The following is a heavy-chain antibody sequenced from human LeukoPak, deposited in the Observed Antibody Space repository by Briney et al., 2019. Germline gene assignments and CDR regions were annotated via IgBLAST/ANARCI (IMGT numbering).Heavy chain of an antibody. Sequence: GGSLRLSCAASGFTFSSYGIHWVRQAPGKGLEWVAVIWYDGSNKYYADSVRGRFTVSRDNAKNSLYLQMNSLRDDDTAVYYCARARGNGYYGSDAFDIWGQGTTVTVSS. CDR2: IWYDGSNK. CDR3: ARARGNGYYGSDAFDI. D-gene: IGHD3-22*01. J-gene: IGHJ3*02. V-gene: IGHV3-33*01. CDR1: GFTFSSYG.